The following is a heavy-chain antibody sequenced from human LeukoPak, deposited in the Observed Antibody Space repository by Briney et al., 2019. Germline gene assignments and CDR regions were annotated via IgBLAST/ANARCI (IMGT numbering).Heavy chain of an antibody. Sequence: AGGSLRLSCVVSGFNFSNYWMSWVRQAPGKGLEWVANIDQEGGEQNYVDSVKGRFSIFRDNAKTSVYLQMNSLKVEDTAFYYCARSKAGGYWGQGTLVTVSS. J-gene: IGHJ4*02. CDR3: ARSKAGGY. CDR2: IDQEGGEQ. D-gene: IGHD3-10*01. CDR1: GFNFSNYW. V-gene: IGHV3-7*01.